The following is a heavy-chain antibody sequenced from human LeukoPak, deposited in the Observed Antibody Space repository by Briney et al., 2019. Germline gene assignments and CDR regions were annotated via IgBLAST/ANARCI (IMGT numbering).Heavy chain of an antibody. CDR2: IYSGVST. V-gene: IGHV3-53*01. J-gene: IGHJ4*02. Sequence: PGGSLRLSCAASGFTVSSNYMSWVRQAPGKGLEWVSLIYSGVSTYYADSVEGRFTISRDSSKNTLYLQMNSLRAEDTAVYYCARDRGGIDGSGNFAYWGQGTLVTVSS. CDR1: GFTVSSNY. D-gene: IGHD3-10*01. CDR3: ARDRGGIDGSGNFAY.